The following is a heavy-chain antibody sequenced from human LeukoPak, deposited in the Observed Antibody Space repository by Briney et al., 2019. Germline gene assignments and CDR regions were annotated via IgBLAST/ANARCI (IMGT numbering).Heavy chain of an antibody. CDR1: GYTFTSYA. CDR2: INAGNGNT. CDR3: ASGYYDSSGYYPHFDY. V-gene: IGHV1-3*01. Sequence: EASVTVSCTASGYTFTSYAMHWVRQAPGQRLEWMGWINAGNGNTKYSQKFQGRVTITRDTSASTAYMELSSLRSEDTAVYYCASGYYDSSGYYPHFDYWGQGTLVTVSS. D-gene: IGHD3-22*01. J-gene: IGHJ4*02.